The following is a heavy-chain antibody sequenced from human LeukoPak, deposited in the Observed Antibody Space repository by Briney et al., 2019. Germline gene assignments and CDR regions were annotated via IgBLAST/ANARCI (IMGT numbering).Heavy chain of an antibody. D-gene: IGHD3-9*01. Sequence: ASVKVSCKASGYTFTSYDITWVRQATGQGLEWMGWMSPDSGYTGYAQTFQGRVTLTRNTSVSTAFMELSSLRSEDTAVYYCARADILTGSDYWGQGTLVTVSS. CDR2: MSPDSGYT. J-gene: IGHJ4*02. CDR1: GYTFTSYD. V-gene: IGHV1-8*01. CDR3: ARADILTGSDY.